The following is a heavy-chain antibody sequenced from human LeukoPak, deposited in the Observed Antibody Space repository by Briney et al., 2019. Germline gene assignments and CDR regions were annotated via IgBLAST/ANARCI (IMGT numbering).Heavy chain of an antibody. CDR1: GYTFTSYY. J-gene: IGHJ4*02. Sequence: ASVKVSCKASGYTFTSYYMHWVRQAPGQGLEWMGIINPSGGSTSYAQKFQGRVTMTRDTSTSTVYMELSSLRSEDTAVYYCARDSYYDFWSGYSSDCWGQGTLVTVSS. D-gene: IGHD3-3*01. CDR2: INPSGGST. V-gene: IGHV1-46*01. CDR3: ARDSYYDFWSGYSSDC.